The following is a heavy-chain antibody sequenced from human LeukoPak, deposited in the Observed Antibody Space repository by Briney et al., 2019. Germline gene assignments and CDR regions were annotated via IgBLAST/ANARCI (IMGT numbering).Heavy chain of an antibody. J-gene: IGHJ4*02. CDR1: GYTFTGYH. CDR3: ASGNTMVRGVITFDY. V-gene: IGHV1-69*13. Sequence: ASVKVSCKASGYTFTGYHMHWVRQAPGQGLEWMGGIIPIFGTANYAQKFQGRVTITADESTSTAYMELRSLRSDDTAVYYCASGNTMVRGVITFDYWGQGTLVTVSS. D-gene: IGHD3-10*01. CDR2: IIPIFGTA.